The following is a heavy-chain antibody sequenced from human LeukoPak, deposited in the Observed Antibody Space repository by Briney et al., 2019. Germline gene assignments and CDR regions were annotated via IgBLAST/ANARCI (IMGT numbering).Heavy chain of an antibody. CDR3: AKDMVRYCSSTSCYSPMDV. Sequence: PGRSLRLSCAASGFTFDDYAMHWVRQAPGKGLEWVSGISWNSGSIGYADSVKGRLTISRDNAKNSLYLQMNSLRAEDTALYYCAKDMVRYCSSTSCYSPMDVWGKGTTVTVSS. CDR2: ISWNSGSI. V-gene: IGHV3-9*01. CDR1: GFTFDDYA. D-gene: IGHD2-2*02. J-gene: IGHJ6*03.